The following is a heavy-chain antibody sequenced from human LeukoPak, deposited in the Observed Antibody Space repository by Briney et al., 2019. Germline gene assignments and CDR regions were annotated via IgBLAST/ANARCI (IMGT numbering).Heavy chain of an antibody. CDR3: ARRIVGPSSGGDY. D-gene: IGHD1-26*01. J-gene: IGHJ4*02. V-gene: IGHV3-7*01. CDR2: IKQDGSEK. CDR1: GFTFSSLW. Sequence: GGSLRLSCAASGFTFSSLWMRWVRQAPGKGLELVANIKQDGSEKYYVDSVQGRFTISRDNAKNSLYLQMNSLRVEDTAVYYCARRIVGPSSGGDYWGQGTPVTVSS.